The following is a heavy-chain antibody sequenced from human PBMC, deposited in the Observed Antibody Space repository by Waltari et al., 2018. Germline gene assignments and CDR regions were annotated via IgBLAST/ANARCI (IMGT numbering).Heavy chain of an antibody. D-gene: IGHD3-10*01. J-gene: IGHJ4*02. CDR1: GFPFGPYT. V-gene: IGHV3-49*04. CDR3: TSGRWLANFDD. CDR2: IRSKPYGETT. Sequence: EGQLVESGGGLVQPGRSLRLSCTGSGFPFGPYTLSWVLQAPGKGLEWVAFIRSKPYGETTEYAASVRGRFTISRDDSEKFAYLEMNSLKSEDTALYYCTSGRWLANFDDWGQGALVTVSS.